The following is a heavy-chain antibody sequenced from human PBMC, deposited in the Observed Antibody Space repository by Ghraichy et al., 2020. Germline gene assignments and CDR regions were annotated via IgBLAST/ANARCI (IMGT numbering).Heavy chain of an antibody. J-gene: IGHJ4*02. CDR3: ARDPYGDYKYGGTDY. CDR2: IKPDGSER. CDR1: AFTFRSYW. Sequence: GGSLRLSCAASAFTFRSYWMSWVRQAPWKGLEWVASIKPDGSERYYVDSVRGRFTISRDNAKNSLSLEMNSLRAEDTAVYYCARDPYGDYKYGGTDYWGQGTQVTVSS. D-gene: IGHD4-17*01. V-gene: IGHV3-7*01.